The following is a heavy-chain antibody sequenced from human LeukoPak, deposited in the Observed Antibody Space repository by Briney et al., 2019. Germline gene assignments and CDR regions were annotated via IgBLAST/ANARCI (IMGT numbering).Heavy chain of an antibody. CDR3: ARSRIVGATQGALNY. J-gene: IGHJ4*02. Sequence: ASVKVSCKASGGTFSSYATSWVRQAPGQGLEWMGRIIPIFGTANYAQKFQGRVTITTDESTSTAYMELSSLRSEDTAVYYCARSRIVGATQGALNYWGQGTLVTVSS. V-gene: IGHV1-69*05. CDR2: IIPIFGTA. D-gene: IGHD1-26*01. CDR1: GGTFSSYA.